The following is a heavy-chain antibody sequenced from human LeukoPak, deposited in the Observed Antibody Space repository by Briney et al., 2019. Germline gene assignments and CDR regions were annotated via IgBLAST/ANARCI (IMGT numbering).Heavy chain of an antibody. D-gene: IGHD6-13*01. CDR3: AKDYSSSWYRSYFDY. CDR2: ISGSGGST. CDR1: GFTFSSYA. V-gene: IGHV3-23*01. J-gene: IGHJ4*02. Sequence: PGGSLRLSCAASGFTFSSYAMSWVRQAPGKGLEWVSAISGSGGSTYYADSVKGRFTISRDNSKNTLYLQMNSLRAEDTAVYYCAKDYSSSWYRSYFDYWGQGILVTVSS.